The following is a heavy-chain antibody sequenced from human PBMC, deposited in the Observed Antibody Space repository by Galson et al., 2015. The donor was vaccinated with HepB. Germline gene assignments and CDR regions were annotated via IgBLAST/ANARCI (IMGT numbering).Heavy chain of an antibody. CDR3: ARGPLYYDFWSANYYYYGMDV. CDR1: GYTFTSYG. D-gene: IGHD3-3*01. Sequence: SVKVSCKASGYTFTSYGINWVRQATGQGLEWMGWMNPNSGNTGYAQKFQGRVTMTRNTAISTAYMELSSLRSEDTAVYYCARGPLYYDFWSANYYYYGMDVWGQGTTVTVSS. CDR2: MNPNSGNT. V-gene: IGHV1-8*01. J-gene: IGHJ6*02.